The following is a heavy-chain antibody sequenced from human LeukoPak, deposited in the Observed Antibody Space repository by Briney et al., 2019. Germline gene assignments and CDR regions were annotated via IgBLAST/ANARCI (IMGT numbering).Heavy chain of an antibody. D-gene: IGHD1-26*01. CDR3: ARRSGSYDY. V-gene: IGHV3-21*01. J-gene: IGHJ4*02. CDR1: GFTFDDYG. CDR2: ISGRGDYM. Sequence: PGGSLRLSCAASGFTFDDYGMSWVRQAPGKGLEWVTSISGRGDYMYYADSVKGRFTISRDNAKNSLFLQLNSLRADDTAVYYCARRSGSYDYWGQGTLVIVSS.